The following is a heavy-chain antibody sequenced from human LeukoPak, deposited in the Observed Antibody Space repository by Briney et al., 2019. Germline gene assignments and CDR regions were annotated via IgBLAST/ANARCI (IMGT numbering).Heavy chain of an antibody. J-gene: IGHJ6*03. Sequence: GESLRLSCAASGFAFKTYAVHWVRQAPGKGLEWVSLILYDGNTRYYADSVEGRFTISRDNSKNTLYLQMNSLRAEDTAVYYCASCGYSYGPGACYYYYMDVWGKGTTVTVSS. V-gene: IGHV3-30-3*01. CDR2: ILYDGNTR. CDR1: GFAFKTYA. CDR3: ASCGYSYGPGACYYYYMDV. D-gene: IGHD5-18*01.